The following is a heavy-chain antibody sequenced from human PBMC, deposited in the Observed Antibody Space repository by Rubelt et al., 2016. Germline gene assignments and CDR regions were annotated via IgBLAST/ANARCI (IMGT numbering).Heavy chain of an antibody. CDR3: ARTVTKIDY. Sequence: YISRSGSTIYYADSVKGRLTISRDNAKNSLYLQMNSLRAEDTAVYYCARTVTKIDYWGQGTLVTVSS. D-gene: IGHD4-17*01. V-gene: IGHV3-11*01. CDR2: ISRSGSTI. J-gene: IGHJ4*02.